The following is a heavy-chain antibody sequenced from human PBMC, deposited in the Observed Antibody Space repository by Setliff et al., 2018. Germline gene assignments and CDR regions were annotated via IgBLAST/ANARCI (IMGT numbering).Heavy chain of an antibody. D-gene: IGHD5-18*01. CDR3: VRDRTAYSYGLDV. CDR1: GGSISPYF. J-gene: IGHJ6*02. CDR2: IYHNGNT. V-gene: IGHV4-59*01. Sequence: PSETLSLTCTVSGGSISPYFWSWIRQPPGKGLEWICYIYHNGNTNFNPSLKSRVTMSVDTSKNQFALNLRSVTAADTAVYYCVRDRTAYSYGLDVWAQGTTVTVSS.